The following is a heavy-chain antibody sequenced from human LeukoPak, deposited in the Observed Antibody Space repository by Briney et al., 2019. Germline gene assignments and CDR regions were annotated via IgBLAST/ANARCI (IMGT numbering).Heavy chain of an antibody. D-gene: IGHD2-2*01. J-gene: IGHJ4*02. CDR3: ARFYCSSSSCLEDY. CDR2: INSDGGTT. Sequence: PGGSLRLSCAASGFTFSSYWMHWVRQAPGKGLVWVSRINSDGGTTGYADSVKGRFTISRDNAKNTLYLQMNSLRGEDTAVYYCARFYCSSSSCLEDYWSQGTLVTVSS. V-gene: IGHV3-74*01. CDR1: GFTFSSYW.